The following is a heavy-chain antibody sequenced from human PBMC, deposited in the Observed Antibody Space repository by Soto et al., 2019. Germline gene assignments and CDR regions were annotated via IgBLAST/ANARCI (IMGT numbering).Heavy chain of an antibody. CDR2: INPNSGGT. V-gene: IGHV1-2*02. J-gene: IGHJ4*02. D-gene: IGHD3-22*01. Sequence: QVQLVQSGAEVKKPGASVKVSCKASGYTFTGYYMHWVRQAPGQGLEWMGWINPNSGGTNYAQKFQGSVTITRDTSISTAYMELSRLRSDDTAVYYWARVIPDDYYDSSGYPELDYCGQGTLVNASS. CDR3: ARVIPDDYYDSSGYPELDY. CDR1: GYTFTGYY.